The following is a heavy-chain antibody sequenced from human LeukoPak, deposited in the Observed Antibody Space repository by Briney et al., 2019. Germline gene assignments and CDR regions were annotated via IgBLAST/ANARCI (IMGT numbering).Heavy chain of an antibody. CDR2: IYSGGGT. D-gene: IGHD3-10*01. Sequence: GGSLRLSCAASGFTVSSNYMSWVRQAPGKGLEWVSVIYSGGGTYYADSVKGRFTISRDNSKNTLYLQMNSLRAEDTAVYYCARDSGSDYYGSGSYSDYWGQGTLVTVSS. CDR1: GFTVSSNY. J-gene: IGHJ4*02. CDR3: ARDSGSDYYGSGSYSDY. V-gene: IGHV3-66*01.